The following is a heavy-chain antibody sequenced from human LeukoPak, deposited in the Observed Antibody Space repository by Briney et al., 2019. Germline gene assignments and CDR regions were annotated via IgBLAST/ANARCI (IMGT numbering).Heavy chain of an antibody. CDR3: AKDRAHDYSNYEVDS. D-gene: IGHD4-11*01. Sequence: GGSLRLSCAASGFTFSSYSMNWVRQAPGKGLEWVSYISSSSSNIYYADSVKGRFTISRDYSKNTLSLQMNSLRAEDTAVYYCAKDRAHDYSNYEVDSWGQGTLVTVSS. V-gene: IGHV3-48*01. CDR2: ISSSSSNI. J-gene: IGHJ4*02. CDR1: GFTFSSYS.